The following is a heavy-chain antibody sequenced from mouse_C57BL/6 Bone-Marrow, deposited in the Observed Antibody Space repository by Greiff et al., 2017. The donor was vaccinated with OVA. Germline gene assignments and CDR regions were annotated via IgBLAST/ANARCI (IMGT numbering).Heavy chain of an antibody. D-gene: IGHD1-1*01. CDR3: ARPYGSSYHWYFDV. V-gene: IGHV1-39*01. Sequence: EVQLQESGPELVKPGASVKISCKASGYSFTDYNMNWVKQSNGKSLEWIGVINPNYGTTSYNQKFKGKATLTVDQSSSTAYMQLNSLTSEDSAVYYCARPYGSSYHWYFDVWGTGTTVTVSS. CDR1: GYSFTDYN. CDR2: INPNYGTT. J-gene: IGHJ1*03.